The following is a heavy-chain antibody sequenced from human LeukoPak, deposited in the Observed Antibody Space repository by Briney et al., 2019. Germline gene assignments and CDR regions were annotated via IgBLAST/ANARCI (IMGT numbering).Heavy chain of an antibody. D-gene: IGHD6-19*01. CDR3: ARIYSSGGDY. CDR2: IIPILGIA. V-gene: IGHV1-69*04. Sequence: GASVKVSCKASGGTFSSYAISWVRQAPGQGLEWMGRIIPILGIANYAQKFQGRVTITADKSTSTTYMELSSLRSEDTAVYYCARIYSSGGDYWGQGTLVTVSS. CDR1: GGTFSSYA. J-gene: IGHJ4*02.